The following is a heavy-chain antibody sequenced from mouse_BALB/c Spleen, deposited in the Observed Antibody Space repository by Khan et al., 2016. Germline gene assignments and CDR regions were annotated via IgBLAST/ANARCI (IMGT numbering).Heavy chain of an antibody. V-gene: IGHV1S137*01. J-gene: IGHJ4*01. CDR2: ISTYYGNT. CDR3: ARGGNYCYYYAMDY. Sequence: QVQLKQSGPELVRPGVSVKISCKGSGYTFTDYAMHWVKQSHAKSLEWIGVISTYYGNTNYNQKFKGKATMTVDKSSSTTYMALARLTSEDSAIYYCARGGNYCYYYAMDYWGQGTSVTVSS. CDR1: GYTFTDYA. D-gene: IGHD2-1*01.